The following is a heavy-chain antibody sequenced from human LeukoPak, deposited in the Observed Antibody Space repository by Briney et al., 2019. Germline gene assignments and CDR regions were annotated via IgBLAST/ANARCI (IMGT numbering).Heavy chain of an antibody. J-gene: IGHJ6*03. CDR2: INHSGST. V-gene: IGHV4-34*01. CDR1: GGSFSGYY. D-gene: IGHD6-19*01. CDR3: ARGLPVAGTDYYYYMDV. Sequence: SETLSLTRAVYGGSFSGYYWSWIRQPPGKGLEWIGEINHSGSTDYNPSLKSRVTISVDTSKNQFSLKLSSVTAADTAVYYCARGLPVAGTDYYYYMDVWGKGTTVTVSS.